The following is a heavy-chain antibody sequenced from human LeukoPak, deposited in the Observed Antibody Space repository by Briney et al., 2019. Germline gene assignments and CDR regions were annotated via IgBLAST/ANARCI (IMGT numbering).Heavy chain of an antibody. D-gene: IGHD6-25*01. J-gene: IGHJ2*01. CDR1: GFTFSSYW. Sequence: AGSLRLSCAASGFTFSSYWMHWVRQAPGKGLVWVSRINGDGSSTAYADSVKGRFTISRDNAKNTLYLQMNSLTAEATAVYYCARGPPWYFDLWGRGTLVTVSS. V-gene: IGHV3-74*01. CDR3: ARGPPWYFDL. CDR2: INGDGSST.